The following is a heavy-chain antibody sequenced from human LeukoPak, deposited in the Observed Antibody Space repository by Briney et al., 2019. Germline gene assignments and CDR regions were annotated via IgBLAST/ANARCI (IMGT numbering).Heavy chain of an antibody. D-gene: IGHD3-22*01. CDR2: INHSGST. V-gene: IGHV4-34*01. CDR3: ARDRAPYYYDSSGYSYFDY. J-gene: IGHJ4*02. Sequence: SETLSLTCAVYGGSFSGYYWSWIRQPPGKGLEWIGEINHSGSTNYNPSLKSRVTISVDTSKNQFSLKLSSVTAADTAVYYCARDRAPYYYDSSGYSYFDYWGQGTLVTVSS. CDR1: GGSFSGYY.